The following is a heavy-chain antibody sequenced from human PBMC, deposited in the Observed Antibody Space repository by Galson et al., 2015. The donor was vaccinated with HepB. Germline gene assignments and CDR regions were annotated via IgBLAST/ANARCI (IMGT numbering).Heavy chain of an antibody. CDR1: GFIFDSYA. CDR2: ISNDGSNK. J-gene: IGHJ4*02. CDR3: ASHIY. V-gene: IGHV3-30*04. Sequence: SLRLSCAASGFIFDSYAINWVRQAPGKGLEWVAVISNDGSNKYYADSVKGRFTISRDNSKNTPYLQMNSLRAEDTAVYYCASHIYWGQGTLVTVSS.